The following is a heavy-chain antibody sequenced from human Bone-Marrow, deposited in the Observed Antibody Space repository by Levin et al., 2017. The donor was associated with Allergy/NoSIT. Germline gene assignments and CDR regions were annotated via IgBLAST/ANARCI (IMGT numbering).Heavy chain of an antibody. J-gene: IGHJ4*02. CDR2: INRSSSTI. CDR1: GFTFSRYS. CDR3: ARPDCSGTSCYYFFDS. D-gene: IGHD2-2*01. V-gene: IGHV3-48*02. Sequence: GGSLRLSCAASGFTFSRYSMNWVRQAPGRGLEWVSYINRSSSTISYADSVKGRFTISRDNAKNSLYLQMNSLRDEDTAVYYCARPDCSGTSCYYFFDSWGQGTLVTVSS.